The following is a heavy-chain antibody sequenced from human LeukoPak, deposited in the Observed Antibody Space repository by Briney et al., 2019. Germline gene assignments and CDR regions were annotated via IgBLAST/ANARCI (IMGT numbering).Heavy chain of an antibody. J-gene: IGHJ6*02. Sequence: GGSLRLSCAASGFTFSSYAMSWVRQAPGKGLEWVSAISGSGGSTYYADSVKGRFTIPRDNSKNTLYLQMNSLRAEDTAVYYCASKQKTYYYGMDVWGQGTTVTVSS. CDR2: ISGSGGST. V-gene: IGHV3-23*01. CDR3: ASKQKTYYYGMDV. D-gene: IGHD6-13*01. CDR1: GFTFSSYA.